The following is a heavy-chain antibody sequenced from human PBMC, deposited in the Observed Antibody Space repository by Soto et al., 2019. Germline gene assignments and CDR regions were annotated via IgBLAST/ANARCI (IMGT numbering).Heavy chain of an antibody. V-gene: IGHV4-39*01. J-gene: IGHJ4*02. CDR1: TDSSSFTNSY. D-gene: IGHD3-22*01. CDR2: SSYNGGT. Sequence: SETLSLTCTVSTDSSSFTNSYWGWIRQPPGKGLQWIGSSSYNGGTFYNPSLKGRVVISFDTSKKQSSLQVTSVTAADTAVYFCAIHRIEVVWRGSDFWGQGILVTVSS. CDR3: AIHRIEVVWRGSDF.